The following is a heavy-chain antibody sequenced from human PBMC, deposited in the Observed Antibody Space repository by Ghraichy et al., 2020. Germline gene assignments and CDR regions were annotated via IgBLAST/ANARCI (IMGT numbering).Heavy chain of an antibody. CDR3: ARDKNHAQDS. D-gene: IGHD1-14*01. Sequence: GGSLRLSCSDSGFTFSDDWLHWVRQAPGKGLEWVAYIRQDGTEKYYVDSVKGRFIISRDNARNSLYLQMNSLRAEDTAVYFCARDKNHAQDSWGQGTLVTVSS. J-gene: IGHJ4*02. V-gene: IGHV3-7*03. CDR2: IRQDGTEK. CDR1: GFTFSDDW.